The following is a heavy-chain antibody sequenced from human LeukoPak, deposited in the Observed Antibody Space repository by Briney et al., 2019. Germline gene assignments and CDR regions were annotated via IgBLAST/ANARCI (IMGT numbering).Heavy chain of an antibody. V-gene: IGHV4-39*01. CDR3: ARHYCSSTSCHFDY. Sequence: SETLSLTCTVSGGSISSSSYYWGWIRQPPGKGLEWIGSIYYSGSTYYIPSLKSRVTISVGTSKNQFPLKLSSVTAADTAVYYCARHYCSSTSCHFDYWGQGILVSVSS. CDR2: IYYSGST. CDR1: GGSISSSSYY. J-gene: IGHJ4*02. D-gene: IGHD2-2*01.